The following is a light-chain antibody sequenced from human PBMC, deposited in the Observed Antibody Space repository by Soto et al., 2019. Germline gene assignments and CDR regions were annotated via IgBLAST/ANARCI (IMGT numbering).Light chain of an antibody. CDR1: DIGSKG. CDR3: QAWDSGRAHVV. CDR2: SDT. J-gene: IGLJ2*01. Sequence: SYEMTQPPSVTVAPGKTASISCGGNDIGSKGVHWYQQKPGQAPVLVIYSDTDLPPVITERFSGSNSANLATLTISRVEAGDEADYYCQAWDSGRAHVVFGGGTKLTVL. V-gene: IGLV3-21*01.